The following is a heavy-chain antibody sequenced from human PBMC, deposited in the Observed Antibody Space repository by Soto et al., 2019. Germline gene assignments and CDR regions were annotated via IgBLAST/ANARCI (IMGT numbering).Heavy chain of an antibody. D-gene: IGHD5-18*01. Sequence: GVLRLSCAASGFTFSSYSMNWVRQAPGKGLEWVSYISSSSSTIYYADSVKGRFTISRDNAKNSLYLQTNSLRDEDTAVYYCARVGYSSPFDYWGQGTLVTVSS. CDR2: ISSSSSTI. CDR1: GFTFSSYS. J-gene: IGHJ4*02. CDR3: ARVGYSSPFDY. V-gene: IGHV3-48*02.